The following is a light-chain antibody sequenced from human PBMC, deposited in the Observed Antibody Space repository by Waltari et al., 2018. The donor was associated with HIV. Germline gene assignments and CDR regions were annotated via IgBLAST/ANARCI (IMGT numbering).Light chain of an antibody. J-gene: IGKJ1*01. V-gene: IGKV4-1*01. CDR2: WAT. CDR1: HTVLYSSNNKNY. Sequence: DIALIQSPDFLAVSLGERATVSCKSNHTVLYSSNNKNYLAWYQHKPGQPPKLLFYWATTRESGVPDRFGGSGSGTDFALTISSLQAEDVAVYYCQQYYSLPRTFDQGTKVEIK. CDR3: QQYYSLPRT.